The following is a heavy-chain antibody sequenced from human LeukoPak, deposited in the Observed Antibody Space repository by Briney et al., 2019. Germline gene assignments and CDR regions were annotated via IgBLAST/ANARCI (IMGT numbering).Heavy chain of an antibody. CDR2: IIPIFGTA. Sequence: ASVKVSCKASGGTFSSYAISWVRQAPGQGLEWMGGIIPIFGTANYAQKFQGRVTITADESTSTAYMELSSLRSEDTAVYYCASSQGKYYYDSSGYPFDYWGQGTLVTVSS. D-gene: IGHD3-22*01. CDR3: ASSQGKYYYDSSGYPFDY. V-gene: IGHV1-69*13. J-gene: IGHJ4*02. CDR1: GGTFSSYA.